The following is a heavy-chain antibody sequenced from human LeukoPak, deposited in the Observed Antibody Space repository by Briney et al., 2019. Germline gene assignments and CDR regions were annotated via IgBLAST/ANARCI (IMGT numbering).Heavy chain of an antibody. CDR2: INPNSGGT. CDR3: ARAAGPNWFDP. CDR1: GYTFTSYG. D-gene: IGHD6-13*01. V-gene: IGHV1-2*02. J-gene: IGHJ5*02. Sequence: GASVKVSCKASGYTFTSYGISWVRQAPGQGLEWMGWINPNSGGTNYAQKFQGRVTMTRDTSISTAYMELSRLRSDDTAVYYCARAAGPNWFDPWGQGTLVTVSS.